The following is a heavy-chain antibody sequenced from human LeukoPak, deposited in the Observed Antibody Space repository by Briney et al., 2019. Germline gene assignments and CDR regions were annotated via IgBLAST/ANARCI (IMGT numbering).Heavy chain of an antibody. J-gene: IGHJ4*02. CDR1: GGSIRSSYYY. V-gene: IGHV4-39*01. CDR3: ASGIDPYSSSPPSLH. Sequence: SETLSLTCTVSGGSIRSSYYYWGWIRQPPGKGLEWIGSIYDSGSTYYNPSLKSRVTISVDTSKNQFSLKLSSVTAADTAVYYCASGIDPYSSSPPSLHWGQGTLVTVSS. CDR2: IYDSGST. D-gene: IGHD6-13*01.